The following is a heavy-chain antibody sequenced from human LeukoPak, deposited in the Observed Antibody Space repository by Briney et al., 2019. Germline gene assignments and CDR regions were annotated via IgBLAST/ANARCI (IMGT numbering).Heavy chain of an antibody. CDR3: ARGVDYYDSI. Sequence: GGSLRLSCAASGFTFSTYWMSWVRQAPGKGLEWVANIRKDGSDIHYVDSVKGRFTISRDNAKNSLYLEMSSLRGEDTAVYYCARGVDYYDSIWGQGTMVTVSS. J-gene: IGHJ3*02. V-gene: IGHV3-7*03. CDR1: GFTFSTYW. CDR2: IRKDGSDI. D-gene: IGHD3-22*01.